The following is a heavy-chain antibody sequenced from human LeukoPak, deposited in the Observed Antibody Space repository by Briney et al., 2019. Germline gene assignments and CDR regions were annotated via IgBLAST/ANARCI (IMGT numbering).Heavy chain of an antibody. CDR2: INHSGST. D-gene: IGHD3-16*02. CDR3: ASTPFNYDYIWGSYRYRRSFDI. Sequence: PSETLSLTCAVYGGSFSGYYWSWIRQPPGKGLEWIGEINHSGSTNYNPSLKSRVTISVDTSKNQFSLKLSSVTAAATAVYYCASTPFNYDYIWGSYRYRRSFDIWGQGTMVTVSS. V-gene: IGHV4-34*01. J-gene: IGHJ3*02. CDR1: GGSFSGYY.